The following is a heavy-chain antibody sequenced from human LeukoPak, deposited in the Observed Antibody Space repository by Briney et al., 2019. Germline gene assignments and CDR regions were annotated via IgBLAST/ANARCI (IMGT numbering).Heavy chain of an antibody. D-gene: IGHD6-13*01. CDR1: GYSFSTYW. J-gene: IGHJ3*02. Sequence: GKPLKISSKGSGYSFSTYWIGWLGRMHGKGLEWMGTTYPGDLDTRFSPLFQGQVTISANKSISYAYLQWSSLKASDTAMYYCARRSSSSPDAFDIWGQGTMVTV. CDR2: TYPGDLDT. CDR3: ARRSSSSPDAFDI. V-gene: IGHV5-51*01.